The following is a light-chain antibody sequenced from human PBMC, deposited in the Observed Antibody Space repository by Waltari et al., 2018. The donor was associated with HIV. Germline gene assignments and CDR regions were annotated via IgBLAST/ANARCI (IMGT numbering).Light chain of an antibody. CDR2: VST. J-gene: IGKJ1*01. CDR1: QNIGSY. CDR3: QQSYYKPRT. Sequence: DIHMTQSPPSLPASVGDRVTITCRASQNIGSYLHWYQLRPGQAPTVLIYVSTNLPTGVPSRFSGRGSETDFALTITDLQPEDVVFYCCQQSYYKPRTFGQGTK. V-gene: IGKV1-39*01.